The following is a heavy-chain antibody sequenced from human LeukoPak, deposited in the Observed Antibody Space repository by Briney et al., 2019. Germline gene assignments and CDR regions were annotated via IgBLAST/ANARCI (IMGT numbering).Heavy chain of an antibody. J-gene: IGHJ4*02. CDR1: EFAFSSYG. V-gene: IGHV3-30*18. Sequence: GGSLRLSCAASEFAFSSYGMHWVRQAPGKGLEWVAVISYDGSNKYYADSVKGRFTISRDNSKSTLYLQMNSLRAEDTAVYYCAKDPNFMVRGVIHPLSPHFDYWGQGTLVTVSS. D-gene: IGHD3-10*01. CDR3: AKDPNFMVRGVIHPLSPHFDY. CDR2: ISYDGSNK.